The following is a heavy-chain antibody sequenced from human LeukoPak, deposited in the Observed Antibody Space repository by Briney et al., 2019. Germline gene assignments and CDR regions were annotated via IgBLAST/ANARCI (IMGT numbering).Heavy chain of an antibody. V-gene: IGHV3-23*01. D-gene: IGHD3-10*01. CDR1: GFTFSTYA. CDR2: ISDSGVNT. Sequence: GGSLRLSCAASGFTFSTYAMSWVRQAPGKGLEWVSAISDSGVNTYYADSVKGRFTISRDNSKNTLYLQKNSLRAEDTAVYCCAKNPFMGYGSDYFDDWGQGTLVTVSS. J-gene: IGHJ4*02. CDR3: AKNPFMGYGSDYFDD.